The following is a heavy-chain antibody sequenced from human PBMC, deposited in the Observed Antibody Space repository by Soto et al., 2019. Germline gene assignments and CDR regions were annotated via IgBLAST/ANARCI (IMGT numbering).Heavy chain of an antibody. V-gene: IGHV1-58*01. CDR2: IGVGSGNT. CDR3: ACVQGSRELPGTTILRYDY. D-gene: IGHD3-9*01. CDR1: GFTFTIFA. Sequence: ASVKVSCKASGFTFTIFAVQWVREATGQRLEWMGGIGVGSGNTNYVQKFQERVTITTDMSTSTAYMELSSLRSEDTAVYYCACVQGSRELPGTTILRYDYWGQGTLVTVSS. J-gene: IGHJ4*02.